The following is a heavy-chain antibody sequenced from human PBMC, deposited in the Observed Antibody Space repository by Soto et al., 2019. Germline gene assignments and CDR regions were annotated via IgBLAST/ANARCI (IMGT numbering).Heavy chain of an antibody. CDR1: GGSISTYY. CDR3: ARGQVVVAAGSWFDP. J-gene: IGHJ5*02. V-gene: IGHV4-59*01. D-gene: IGHD2-15*01. Sequence: ASETLSLTCTVSGGSISTYYWSWIRQPPGKGLEWIGYIYYSGSTNYNPSLKSRVTISVDTSKNQFSLRLTSVSAADTGVYYCARGQVVVAAGSWFDPWGQGTLVTVSS. CDR2: IYYSGST.